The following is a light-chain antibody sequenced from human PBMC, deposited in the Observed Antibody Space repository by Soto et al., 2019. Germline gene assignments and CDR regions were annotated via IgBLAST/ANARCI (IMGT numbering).Light chain of an antibody. CDR2: GAS. Sequence: EIVMTQSPATLSVSPGERVTLSCRASQSVTGDLAWYQQKPGQAPRLLIYGASTRATGVPARFSGSGSGTEFTLTISGLQSEDFAVYYCHQYNDWPQTFGQGTTVEFK. J-gene: IGKJ1*01. V-gene: IGKV3-15*01. CDR3: HQYNDWPQT. CDR1: QSVTGD.